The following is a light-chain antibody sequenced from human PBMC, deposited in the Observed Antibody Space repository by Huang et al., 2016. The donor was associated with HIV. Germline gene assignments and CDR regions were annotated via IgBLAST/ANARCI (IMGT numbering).Light chain of an antibody. Sequence: VMTQSPATLSVSPGDRATLSCRASQSVHTNLAWYQQKPGQAPRLLIYAASSRAPGIPARFSGSGSGTQFTLTISSLQSEDCAVYYCQQFNDWPPAFGGGTKVEV. CDR1: QSVHTN. CDR2: AAS. CDR3: QQFNDWPPA. V-gene: IGKV3-15*01. J-gene: IGKJ4*01.